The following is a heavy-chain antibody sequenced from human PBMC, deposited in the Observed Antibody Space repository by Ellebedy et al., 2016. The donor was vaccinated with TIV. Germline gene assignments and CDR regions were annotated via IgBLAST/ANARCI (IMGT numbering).Heavy chain of an antibody. V-gene: IGHV1-18*01. CDR1: GYTFTSYG. Sequence: ASVKVSCXASGYTFTSYGISWVRQAPGQGLEWMGWISTYNDKRNYAQKFKGRVTMTTDTSTSTAYMDLRSLRSDDTAVYYCTRVLWEQFQDYWGQGTLVTVSS. CDR3: TRVLWEQFQDY. J-gene: IGHJ4*02. D-gene: IGHD1-26*01. CDR2: ISTYNDKR.